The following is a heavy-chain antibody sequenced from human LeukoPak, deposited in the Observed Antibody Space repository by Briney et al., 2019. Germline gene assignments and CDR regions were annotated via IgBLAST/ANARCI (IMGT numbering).Heavy chain of an antibody. V-gene: IGHV3-7*01. Sequence: GGSLRLSCAACGLTFSSYWMTWVRQAPGKGLEWVANIKLDGTEKYYVDSVKGRFTISRDNAKNSLDLQMNSLRVEDTAVYYCARDFGLSGYDLLDYWGQGTMVTVSS. J-gene: IGHJ4*02. CDR2: IKLDGTEK. D-gene: IGHD5-12*01. CDR1: GLTFSSYW. CDR3: ARDFGLSGYDLLDY.